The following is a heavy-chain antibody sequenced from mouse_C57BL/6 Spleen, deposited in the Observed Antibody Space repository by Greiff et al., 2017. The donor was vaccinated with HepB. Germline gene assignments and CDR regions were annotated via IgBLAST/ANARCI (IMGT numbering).Heavy chain of an antibody. CDR2: IHPNSGST. CDR1: GYTFTSYW. J-gene: IGHJ3*01. Sequence: VQLQQPGAELVKPGASVKLSCKASGYTFTSYWMHWVKQRPGQGLEWIGMIHPNSGSTNYNEKFKSKATLTVDKSSSTAYMQLSSLTSEDSAVYYCAREGAHYYGSSYGFAYWGQGTLVTVSA. V-gene: IGHV1-64*01. CDR3: AREGAHYYGSSYGFAY. D-gene: IGHD1-1*01.